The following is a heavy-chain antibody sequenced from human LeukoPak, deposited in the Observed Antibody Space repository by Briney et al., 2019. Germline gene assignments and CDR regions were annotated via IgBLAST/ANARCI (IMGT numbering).Heavy chain of an antibody. CDR1: GDFITAYY. V-gene: IGHV3-20*04. CDR3: ASGIFGDHYYYYYYMDV. D-gene: IGHD3-3*01. Sequence: ETLSLTCTVSGDFITAYYWSWVRQAPGKGLEWVSGINWNGGSTGYADSVKGRFTISRDNAKNSLYLQMNSLRAEDTALCYCASGIFGDHYYYYYYMDVWGKGTTVTVSS. J-gene: IGHJ6*03. CDR2: INWNGGST.